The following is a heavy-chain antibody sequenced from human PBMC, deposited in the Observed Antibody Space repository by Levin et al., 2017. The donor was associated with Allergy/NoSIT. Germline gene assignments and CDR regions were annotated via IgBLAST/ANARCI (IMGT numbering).Heavy chain of an antibody. Sequence: GESLKISCKASGYTFTGYYMHWVRQAPGQGLEWMGWINPNSGGTNYAQKFQGRVTMTRDTSISTAYMELSRLRSDDTAVYYCARVGRIVGAPPHYWGQGTLVTVSS. CDR3: ARVGRIVGAPPHY. CDR2: INPNSGGT. CDR1: GYTFTGYY. D-gene: IGHD1-26*01. J-gene: IGHJ4*02. V-gene: IGHV1-2*02.